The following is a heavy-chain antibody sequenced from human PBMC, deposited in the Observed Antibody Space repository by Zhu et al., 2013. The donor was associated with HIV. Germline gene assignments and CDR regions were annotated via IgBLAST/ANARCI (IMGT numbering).Heavy chain of an antibody. Sequence: VQLQQWGAGLLKPSETLSLTCAVYGGSFSGYYWSWIRQPPGKGLEWIGEINHSGSTNYNPSLKSRVTISVDTSKNQFSLKLSSVTAADTAVYYCARDRRWLQAGDAFDIWGQGTMVTVSS. CDR3: ARDRRWLQAGDAFDI. D-gene: IGHD5-12*01. CDR1: GGSFSGYY. CDR2: INHSGST. V-gene: IGHV4-34*01. J-gene: IGHJ3*02.